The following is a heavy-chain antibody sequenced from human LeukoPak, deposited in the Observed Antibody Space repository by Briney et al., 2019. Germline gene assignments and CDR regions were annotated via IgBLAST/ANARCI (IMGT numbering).Heavy chain of an antibody. CDR1: GGSISSSSYY. V-gene: IGHV4-39*07. CDR3: ARSLLGGFGELLEFDY. J-gene: IGHJ4*02. CDR2: IYYSGST. Sequence: SETLSLTCTVSGGSISSSSYYWGWIRQPPGKGLEWIGSIYYSGSTYYNPSLKSRVTISVDTSKNQFSLKLSSVTAADTAVYYCARSLLGGFGELLEFDYWGQGTLVTVSS. D-gene: IGHD3-10*01.